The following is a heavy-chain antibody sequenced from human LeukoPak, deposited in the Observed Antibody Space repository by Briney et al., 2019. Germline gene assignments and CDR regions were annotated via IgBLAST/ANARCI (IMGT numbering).Heavy chain of an antibody. J-gene: IGHJ5*02. CDR3: AQNYYDSSGYSPDPTPENWFDP. CDR2: IYSSGST. Sequence: SETLSLTCTVSGGSISNYYWSWIRQPPGKGLEWIGYIYSSGSTNYNPSLKSRVTISVDTSKNQFSLKLSSVTAADTAVYYCAQNYYDSSGYSPDPTPENWFDPWGQGTLVTVSS. D-gene: IGHD3-22*01. V-gene: IGHV4-59*12. CDR1: GGSISNYY.